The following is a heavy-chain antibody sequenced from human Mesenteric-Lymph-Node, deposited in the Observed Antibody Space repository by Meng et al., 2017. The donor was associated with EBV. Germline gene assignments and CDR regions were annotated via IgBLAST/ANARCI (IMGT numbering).Heavy chain of an antibody. D-gene: IGHD1-26*01. CDR2: ISPIFGTA. V-gene: IGHV1-69*01. Sequence: QMQRVQSGCVLKKHGASVKVSCKASGDIFTDYAMNWVRQAPGQGLEWMGGISPIFGTANYAQKFQGRVTITADESTSTAYMELSSLRSEDTAVYYCAREGRAHDYWGQGTLVTVSS. J-gene: IGHJ4*02. CDR1: GDIFTDYA. CDR3: AREGRAHDY.